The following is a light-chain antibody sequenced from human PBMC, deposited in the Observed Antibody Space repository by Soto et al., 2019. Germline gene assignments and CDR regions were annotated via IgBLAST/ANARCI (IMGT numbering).Light chain of an antibody. CDR3: QHSYTVPIA. CDR1: QTISSW. Sequence: DIQMTQSPSTLSGSVGDRVTITCRASQTISSWLAWYQQKPGRAPRLLIYAASTLQSGVPSRFTGSGSGTEFTLTVSGLQPEEFATYYCQHSYTVPIAVGQGTRLEIK. V-gene: IGKV1-39*01. CDR2: AAS. J-gene: IGKJ5*01.